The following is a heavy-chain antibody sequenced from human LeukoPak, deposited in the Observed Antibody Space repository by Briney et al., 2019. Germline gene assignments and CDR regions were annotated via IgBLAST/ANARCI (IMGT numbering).Heavy chain of an antibody. CDR3: ARAPTTYYYDSSGYYHNAFDI. D-gene: IGHD3-22*01. CDR1: GGSISSGGYS. Sequence: SETLSLTCAVSGGSISSGGYSWSWIRQPPGKGLEWIGYIYHSGSTYYNPSLKSRVTISVDRSKNQFSLKLSSVTAADTAVYYCARAPTTYYYDSSGYYHNAFDIWGQGAMVTVSS. CDR2: IYHSGST. J-gene: IGHJ3*02. V-gene: IGHV4-30-2*01.